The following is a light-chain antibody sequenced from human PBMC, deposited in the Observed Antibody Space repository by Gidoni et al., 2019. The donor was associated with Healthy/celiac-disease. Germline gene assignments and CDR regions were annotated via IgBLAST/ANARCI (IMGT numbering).Light chain of an antibody. J-gene: IGLJ2*01. V-gene: IGLV2-23*01. Sequence: QSALTHPASVSGSPVQSITISCPGTSSDVGSYNLVSWYQQHPGKAPKLMIYEGSKRPSGVSNRFSGSKSGNTASLTISGLQAEDEADYYCCSYAGSFVVFGGGTKLTVL. CDR1: SSDVGSYNL. CDR2: EGS. CDR3: CSYAGSFVV.